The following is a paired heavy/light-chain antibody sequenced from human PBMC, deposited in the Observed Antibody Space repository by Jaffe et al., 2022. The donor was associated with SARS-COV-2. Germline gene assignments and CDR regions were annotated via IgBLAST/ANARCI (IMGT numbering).Light chain of an antibody. V-gene: IGKV1-16*02. CDR3: QQYNSYPFT. CDR2: AAS. Sequence: DIQMTQSPSSLSASVGDRVTLTCRASQGISNYLAWFQQKPGEAPKSLIYAASNLQSGVPSKFSGGGSGTDFTLTISSLQPEDFATYYCQQYNSYPFTFGPGTKVDIK. J-gene: IGKJ3*01. CDR1: QGISNY.
Heavy chain of an antibody. Sequence: QVQLQESGPGLVKPSETLSLTCTVSGGSISSYYWSWIRQPPGKGLEWIGYIYYSGSTNYNPSLKSRVTISIDTSKNQFSLKLSSVTAADTAVYYCAGYSSSWYSVDYWGQGTLVTVSS. V-gene: IGHV4-59*01. J-gene: IGHJ4*02. CDR2: IYYSGST. D-gene: IGHD6-13*01. CDR3: AGYSSSWYSVDY. CDR1: GGSISSYY.